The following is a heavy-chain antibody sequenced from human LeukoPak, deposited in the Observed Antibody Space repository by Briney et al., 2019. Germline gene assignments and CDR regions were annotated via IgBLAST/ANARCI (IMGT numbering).Heavy chain of an antibody. CDR1: GFTFSHYL. CDR3: GRGGNGIDI. Sequence: GGSLRLSCAASGFTFSHYLMHWVRQAPGKGLVWVSRINSDESNTNSYADSVKGRFIISRDNAKNSLYLQMNSLRAEDTAVYFCGRGGNGIDIWGQGTTVIVSS. J-gene: IGHJ3*02. D-gene: IGHD2-8*01. CDR2: INSDESNT. V-gene: IGHV3-74*01.